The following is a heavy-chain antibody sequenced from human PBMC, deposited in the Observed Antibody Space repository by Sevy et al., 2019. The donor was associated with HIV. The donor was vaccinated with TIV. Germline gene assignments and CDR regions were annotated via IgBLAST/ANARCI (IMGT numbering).Heavy chain of an antibody. CDR2: TYYRSKWYN. J-gene: IGHJ5*02. D-gene: IGHD6-13*01. CDR1: GDSVSSNSAA. V-gene: IGHV6-1*01. CDR3: ARDLGSSLNWFDP. Sequence: SQTLSLTRAISGDSVSSNSAAWNWIRQSPSRGLEWLGRTYYRSKWYNDYAVSVQSRITINPDTSKNQFSLQLKSVTPEDTAVYYCARDLGSSLNWFDPWGQGTLVTVSS.